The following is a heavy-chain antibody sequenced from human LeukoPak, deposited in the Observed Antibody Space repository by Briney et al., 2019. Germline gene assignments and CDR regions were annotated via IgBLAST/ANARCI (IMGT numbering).Heavy chain of an antibody. J-gene: IGHJ3*02. V-gene: IGHV4-31*03. D-gene: IGHD3-22*01. Sequence: PSETLSLTCTVSGGSISSGGYYWSWIRQHPGKGLEWIGYIYYSGSTYYNPSLKSRVTISVDTSKNQFSLKLSSVTAADTAVYYCARTHNYYDSSGFKAFDIWGQGTMVTVSS. CDR3: ARTHNYYDSSGFKAFDI. CDR2: IYYSGST. CDR1: GGSISSGGYY.